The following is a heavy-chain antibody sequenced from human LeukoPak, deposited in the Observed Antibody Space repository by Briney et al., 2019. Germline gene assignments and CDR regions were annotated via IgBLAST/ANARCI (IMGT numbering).Heavy chain of an antibody. D-gene: IGHD2-15*01. CDR3: AXVSGGPYXXGGSCYLDY. CDR2: IKQDGSEK. V-gene: IGHV3-7*01. J-gene: IGHJ4*02. Sequence: PGGSLRLSCAASGFTFSSYGMSWVRQAPGKGLEWVANIKQDGSEKYYVDSVKGRFTISRDNAKNSLYLQMNSLRAEDTAVYYXAXVSGGPYXXGGSCYLDYWGQGTLVTVSS. CDR1: GFTFSSYG.